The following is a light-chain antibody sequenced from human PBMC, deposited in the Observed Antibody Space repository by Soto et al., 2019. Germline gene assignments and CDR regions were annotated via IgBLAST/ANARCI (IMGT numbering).Light chain of an antibody. Sequence: DIQMTQSPSTLSSSLLYIFTITSRASQSISSWLAWYQQKPGKAPKLLIYKASSLESGVPSRFSGSGSGTEFTLTISSLQPDDFATYYCQQYNSYSWTFGQGTKVDIK. V-gene: IGKV1-5*03. CDR2: KAS. CDR3: QQYNSYSWT. J-gene: IGKJ1*01. CDR1: QSISSW.